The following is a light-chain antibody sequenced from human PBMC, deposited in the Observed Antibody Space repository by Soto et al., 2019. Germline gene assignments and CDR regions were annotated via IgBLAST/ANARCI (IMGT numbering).Light chain of an antibody. J-gene: IGLJ1*01. V-gene: IGLV1-40*01. CDR2: DNS. Sequence: QSVLTQPPSVSGAPGQRVTISCTGSSSNIGADNYVHWYQQLPGKAPKLIIYDNSNRPSGVSNRFSGSKSGTTASLTISGLQAEDEADYYCSSYITSNTRQIVFGTGTKVTVL. CDR1: SSNIGADNY. CDR3: SSYITSNTRQIV.